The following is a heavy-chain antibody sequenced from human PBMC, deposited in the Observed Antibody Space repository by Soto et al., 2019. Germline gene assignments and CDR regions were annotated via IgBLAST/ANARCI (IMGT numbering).Heavy chain of an antibody. CDR1: GFTFDDYA. Sequence: EVQLVESGGGLVQPGRSLRLSCAASGFTFDDYAMHWVRQAPGKGLEWVSGISCKSGRIGYADSVKGRFTISRDNAKNSLYMKMNSLRAEDTALYYCAKSLLGYCSSTSCYTGPGYYYGMDVWGQGTTVTVSS. CDR3: AKSLLGYCSSTSCYTGPGYYYGMDV. D-gene: IGHD2-2*02. J-gene: IGHJ6*02. V-gene: IGHV3-9*01. CDR2: ISCKSGRI.